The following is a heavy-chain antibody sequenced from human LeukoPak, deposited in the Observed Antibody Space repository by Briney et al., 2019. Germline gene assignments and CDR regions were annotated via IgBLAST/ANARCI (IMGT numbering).Heavy chain of an antibody. D-gene: IGHD3-10*01. Sequence: GESLKISCQGSGYSFTSYWIGWVRQMPGKGLEWMGFIYPGDSDTRYSPSFQGQITISAAKAINTASLRWSSLKASDTAMYYCARLHYGSGSSAYFDYWGQGTLVTVSS. CDR2: IYPGDSDT. J-gene: IGHJ4*02. CDR1: GYSFTSYW. V-gene: IGHV5-51*01. CDR3: ARLHYGSGSSAYFDY.